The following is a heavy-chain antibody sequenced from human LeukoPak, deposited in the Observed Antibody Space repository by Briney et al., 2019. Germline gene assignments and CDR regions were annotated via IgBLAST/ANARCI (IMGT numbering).Heavy chain of an antibody. CDR1: GFTFSSYA. J-gene: IGHJ5*02. CDR2: ISGSGGST. V-gene: IGHV3-23*01. Sequence: GGSLRLSCAASGFTFSSYAMSWVRQAPGKGLEWVSAISGSGGSTYYADSVKGRFTISRDNAKNSLYLRMDGLKVDDTAVYYCARGTEDQYNWFDPWGQGTLVTVSS. CDR3: ARGTEDQYNWFDP.